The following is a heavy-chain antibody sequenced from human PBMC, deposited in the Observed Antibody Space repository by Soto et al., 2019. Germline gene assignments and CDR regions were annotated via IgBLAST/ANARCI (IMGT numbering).Heavy chain of an antibody. CDR1: GFTFSTYW. J-gene: IGHJ3*02. D-gene: IGHD3-22*01. V-gene: IGHV3-7*04. CDR2: IKPDGSEK. Sequence: GGSLRLSCAASGFTFSTYWMSWVRQAPGKGLEWVANIKPDGSEKWYVDSVKGRFTISRDNAKNSLYLQTNSLRAEDTAVYYCARGDYYDSSGPFSDAFDIWGQGTMVTVSS. CDR3: ARGDYYDSSGPFSDAFDI.